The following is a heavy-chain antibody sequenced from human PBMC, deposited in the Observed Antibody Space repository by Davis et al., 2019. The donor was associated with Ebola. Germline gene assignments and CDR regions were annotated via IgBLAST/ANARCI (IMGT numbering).Heavy chain of an antibody. V-gene: IGHV3-33*06. Sequence: GESLKISCAASGFTFSSYSMNWVRQAPGKGLEWVAVIWYDGSNKYYADSVKGRFTISRDNSKNTLYLQMNSLRAEETAVYYCAKDRSRFLGWLTGGVIDYWGQGTLVTVSS. CDR3: AKDRSRFLGWLTGGVIDY. J-gene: IGHJ4*02. D-gene: IGHD3-3*01. CDR2: IWYDGSNK. CDR1: GFTFSSYS.